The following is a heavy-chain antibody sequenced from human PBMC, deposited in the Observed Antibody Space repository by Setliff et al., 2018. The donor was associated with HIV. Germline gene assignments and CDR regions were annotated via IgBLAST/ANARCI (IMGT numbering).Heavy chain of an antibody. CDR2: MFYNGRS. D-gene: IGHD3-16*01. CDR3: ARGNPLRWNAFAFGI. Sequence: TSETLSLTCTVSGGSISSHYWSWIRQPPGKGLEWIGYMFYNGRSNYNPSLKSRATISVDVSKNRFSLKLRSVTAADTAVYYCARGNPLRWNAFAFGIWGQGTMVTVSS. CDR1: GGSISSHY. V-gene: IGHV4-59*11. J-gene: IGHJ3*02.